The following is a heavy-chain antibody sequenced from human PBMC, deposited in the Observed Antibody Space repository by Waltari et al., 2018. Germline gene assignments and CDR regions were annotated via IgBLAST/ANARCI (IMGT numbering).Heavy chain of an antibody. CDR3: ARHRKGLLWFRELFLDY. D-gene: IGHD3-10*01. CDR1: GYSFTSYW. Sequence: EVQLVQSGAEVKKPGESLKISCKGSGYSFTSYWIGWVRQMPGKGLEWMGIIYPGDSDTRYSPSFQGQVTISTDKSISTAYLQWSSLKASDTAMYYCARHRKGLLWFRELFLDYWGQGTLVTVSS. V-gene: IGHV5-51*01. CDR2: IYPGDSDT. J-gene: IGHJ4*02.